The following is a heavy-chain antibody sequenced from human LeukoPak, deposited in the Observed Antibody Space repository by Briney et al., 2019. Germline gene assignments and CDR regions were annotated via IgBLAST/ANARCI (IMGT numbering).Heavy chain of an antibody. D-gene: IGHD6-13*01. Sequence: SETLSLTCTVSGGSVSNYYWGWIRQPPGKGLGWIGSIYHSGSTYYNPSLKSRVTISVDTSKNQFSLKLSSVTAADTAVYYCARFESKQLGSFDYWGQGTLVTVSS. J-gene: IGHJ4*02. V-gene: IGHV4-38-2*02. CDR2: IYHSGST. CDR1: GGSVSNYY. CDR3: ARFESKQLGSFDY.